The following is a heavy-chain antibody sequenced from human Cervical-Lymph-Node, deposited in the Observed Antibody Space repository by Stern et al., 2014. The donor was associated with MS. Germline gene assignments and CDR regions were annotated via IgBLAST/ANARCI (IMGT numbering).Heavy chain of an antibody. CDR2: ISGRGSVK. CDR1: GFPFSDYY. V-gene: IGHV3-11*01. Sequence: QMQLVQSGGGLVKPGGSLRLSCAASGFPFSDYYMSWIRQAPGKGLEWISYISGRGSVKAYADAVRGRFTISRDNAKKQLYLQMNSLRVDDTAMFYCARGSGGNSQFDQWGQGILVTVSS. D-gene: IGHD4-23*01. CDR3: ARGSGGNSQFDQ. J-gene: IGHJ4*02.